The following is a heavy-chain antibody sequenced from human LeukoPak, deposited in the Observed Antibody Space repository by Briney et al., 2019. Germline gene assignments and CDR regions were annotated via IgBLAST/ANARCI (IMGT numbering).Heavy chain of an antibody. D-gene: IGHD3-16*02. CDR2: IKQDGSEK. J-gene: IGHJ4*02. Sequence: GGSLRLSCAASGSTFSSYWMSWVRQAPGKGLEWVANIKQDGSEKYYVDSVKGRFTISRDNAKNSLYLQMNSLRAEDTAVYYCARDRRYLDYWGQGTLVTVSS. CDR1: GSTFSSYW. CDR3: ARDRRYLDY. V-gene: IGHV3-7*01.